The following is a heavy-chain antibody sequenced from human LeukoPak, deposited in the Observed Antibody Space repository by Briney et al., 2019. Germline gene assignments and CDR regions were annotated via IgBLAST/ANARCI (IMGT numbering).Heavy chain of an antibody. D-gene: IGHD2-15*01. CDR1: GFTFSSYG. Sequence: GGSLRLSCAASGFTFSSYGMHWVRQAPGKGLEWVAVISYDGSNKYYADSVKGRFTISRDNSKNTLYLQMNSLRAEDTAVYYCAKVVVAATKYWGQGTLVTVSS. J-gene: IGHJ4*02. CDR2: ISYDGSNK. CDR3: AKVVVAATKY. V-gene: IGHV3-30*18.